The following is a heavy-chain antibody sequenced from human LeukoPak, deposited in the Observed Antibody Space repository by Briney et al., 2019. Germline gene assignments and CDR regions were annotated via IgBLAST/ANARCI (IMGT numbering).Heavy chain of an antibody. J-gene: IGHJ1*01. V-gene: IGHV4-39*07. CDR1: GGSISSYY. CDR2: IYYSGST. Sequence: SETLSLTCTVSGGSISSYYWGWIRQPPGKGLEWIGSIYYSGSTYYNPSLKSRVTISVDTSKNEFSLNLTSVTAADTAIYYCARGAPGYWGQGTLVTVSS. CDR3: ARGAPGY.